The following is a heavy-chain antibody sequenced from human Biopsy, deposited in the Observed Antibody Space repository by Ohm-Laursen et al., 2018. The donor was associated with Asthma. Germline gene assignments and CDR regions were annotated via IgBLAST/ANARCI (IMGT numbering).Heavy chain of an antibody. CDR3: ARDSYSSGLYDDFES. V-gene: IGHV3-11*01. D-gene: IGHD6-19*01. CDR1: GFTFSDYY. Sequence: GSLRLSCTASGFTFSDYYMSWIRQAPGKGLEWISYINGKSNSIEYADSVKGRFTISRDNAKNSLNLQMNSLRAEDTAVYYCARDSYSSGLYDDFESWGQGTLVTVSS. J-gene: IGHJ4*02. CDR2: INGKSNSI.